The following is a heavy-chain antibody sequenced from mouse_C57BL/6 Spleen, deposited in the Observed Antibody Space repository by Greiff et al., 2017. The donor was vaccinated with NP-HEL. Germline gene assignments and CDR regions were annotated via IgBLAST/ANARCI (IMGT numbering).Heavy chain of an antibody. Sequence: QVQLQQPGAELVKPGASVKLSCKASGYTFTSYWMQWVKQRPGQGIEWIGEIDPSDSYTNYNQKFKGKATLTVDTSASTAYMQLSSLTSEDSAVYYCAKLGEGAYFDYWGQGTTLTVSS. CDR3: AKLGEGAYFDY. D-gene: IGHD4-1*01. CDR2: IDPSDSYT. J-gene: IGHJ2*01. CDR1: GYTFTSYW. V-gene: IGHV1-50*01.